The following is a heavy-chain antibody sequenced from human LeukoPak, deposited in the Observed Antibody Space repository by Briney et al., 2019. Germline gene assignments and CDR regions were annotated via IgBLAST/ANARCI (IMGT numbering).Heavy chain of an antibody. CDR2: ISSSSLAI. J-gene: IGHJ6*03. V-gene: IGHV3-48*01. CDR1: GFTFSDYS. D-gene: IGHD3-3*01. Sequence: GGSLRLSCAASGFTFSDYSMNWVRHAPGKGLEWISYISSSSLAIYYADSVKGRFTIPKDNAKNSLYLQMNSLRAEDTAVYYSARASDLWSGAYYYSMDVWGKGTTVTVSS. CDR3: ARASDLWSGAYYYSMDV.